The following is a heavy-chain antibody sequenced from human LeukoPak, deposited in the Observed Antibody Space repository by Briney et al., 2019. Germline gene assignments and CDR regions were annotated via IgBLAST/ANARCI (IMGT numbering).Heavy chain of an antibody. Sequence: SGPTLVKPSETLSLTCTVSGGSISSSSYYWAWIRQPPGKGLEWIGSIYFSGSTYYNPSLKSRVTISVDTSKNQFSLKLSSVTAADTAVYYCARLTGEDFANSFDHWGQGILVTVSS. CDR2: IYFSGST. D-gene: IGHD7-27*01. J-gene: IGHJ4*02. CDR1: GGSISSSSYY. CDR3: ARLTGEDFANSFDH. V-gene: IGHV4-39*01.